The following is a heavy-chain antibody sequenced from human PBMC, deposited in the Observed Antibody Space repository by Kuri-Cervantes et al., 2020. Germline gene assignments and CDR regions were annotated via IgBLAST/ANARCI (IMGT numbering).Heavy chain of an antibody. Sequence: ASVKASCKASGYTFTSYDINWVRQATGQGLEWMGWMNPNSGNTGYAQKFQGRVTMTRNTSISTAYMELSSLRSEDTAVYYCARDRGYCSSTSCPYYYYYYMDVWGKGTTVTVSS. CDR2: MNPNSGNT. V-gene: IGHV1-8*01. D-gene: IGHD2-2*01. CDR3: ARDRGYCSSTSCPYYYYYYMDV. J-gene: IGHJ6*03. CDR1: GYTFTSYD.